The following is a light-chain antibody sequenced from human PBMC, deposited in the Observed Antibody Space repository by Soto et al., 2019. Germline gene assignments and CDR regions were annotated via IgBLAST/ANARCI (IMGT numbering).Light chain of an antibody. J-gene: IGLJ1*01. Sequence: HSVLTQPPSVSGAPGQRVTISCTGSSSNIGAGYDVHWYQQLPGTAPKLLIYGNSNRPSGVPDRFSGSKSGTSASLAITGLQAGDEADYYCQSYDSSLSAPYVFGTGTKVTVL. CDR2: GNS. CDR1: SSNIGAGYD. CDR3: QSYDSSLSAPYV. V-gene: IGLV1-40*01.